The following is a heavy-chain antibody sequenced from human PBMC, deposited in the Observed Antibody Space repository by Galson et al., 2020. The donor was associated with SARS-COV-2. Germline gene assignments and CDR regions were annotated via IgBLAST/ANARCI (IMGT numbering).Heavy chain of an antibody. D-gene: IGHD3-10*01. V-gene: IGHV3-9*01. J-gene: IGHJ6*01. CDR3: ARQDASRSLSFYNYLAIDV. Sequence: GGSLRLSCVASGLNFEDYSMHWVRQAPGKGLESVSGFDWENNTVGYAESVKGRFTISRDNAKNSLYSQMNSLRHEDTALYYCARQDASRSLSFYNYLAIDVWGQGTSVTVAS. CDR1: GLNFEDYS. CDR2: FDWENNTV.